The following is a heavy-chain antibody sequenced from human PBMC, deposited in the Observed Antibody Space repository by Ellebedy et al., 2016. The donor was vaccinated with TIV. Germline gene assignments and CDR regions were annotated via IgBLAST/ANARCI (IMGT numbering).Heavy chain of an antibody. CDR1: GYTFTSYY. Sequence: ASVKVSCXASGYTFTSYYMHWVRQAPGQGLEWMGIINPSGGSTSYAQKFQGRVTMTRDTSTSTVYMELSSLRSEDTAVYYCARTGSSGWYDYWGQGTLVTVSS. CDR3: ARTGSSGWYDY. D-gene: IGHD6-19*01. V-gene: IGHV1-46*01. J-gene: IGHJ4*02. CDR2: INPSGGST.